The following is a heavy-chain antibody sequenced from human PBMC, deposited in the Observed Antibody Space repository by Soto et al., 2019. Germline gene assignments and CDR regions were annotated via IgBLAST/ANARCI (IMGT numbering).Heavy chain of an antibody. Sequence: QDQLVQSGVEVKKPGASVKVSCKASGYSFTNYGITWVRQAPGQGFEWMGWISAYNGNTKYAQKLQGRVTMTTDASTSTADLELRSLTSDDTAVYYCARDRGVAPPVAGNTHYYYDMDVWGKGTTVTVSS. CDR2: ISAYNGNT. V-gene: IGHV1-18*01. CDR3: ARDRGVAPPVAGNTHYYYDMDV. J-gene: IGHJ6*03. CDR1: GYSFTNYG. D-gene: IGHD6-19*01.